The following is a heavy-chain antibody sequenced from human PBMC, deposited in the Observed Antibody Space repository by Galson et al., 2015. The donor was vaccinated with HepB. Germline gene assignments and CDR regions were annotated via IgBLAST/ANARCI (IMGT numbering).Heavy chain of an antibody. Sequence: SVKVSCKVSGYTLTELSMHWVRQAPGKGLEWMGGFDPEDGETIYAQKFQGRVTMTEDTSTDTAYMELSSLRSEDTAVYYCVGYCSSTSCPPDYWGQGTLVTVSS. V-gene: IGHV1-24*01. CDR3: VGYCSSTSCPPDY. CDR1: GYTLTELS. CDR2: FDPEDGET. J-gene: IGHJ4*02. D-gene: IGHD2-2*01.